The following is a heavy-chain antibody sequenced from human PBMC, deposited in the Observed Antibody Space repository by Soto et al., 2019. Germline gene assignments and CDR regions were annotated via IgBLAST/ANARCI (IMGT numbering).Heavy chain of an antibody. J-gene: IGHJ3*02. CDR2: IWYDGSNK. D-gene: IGHD2-15*01. CDR1: GFTFSSYG. Sequence: QVQLVESGGGVVQPGRSLRLSCAASGFTFSSYGMHWVRQAPGKGLEWVAVIWYDGSNKYYADSVKGRFTISRDNFKNTLYLQMNSLRAEDTAVYYCAMEGYCSGGSCNSVAAFDIWGQGTMVTVSS. CDR3: AMEGYCSGGSCNSVAAFDI. V-gene: IGHV3-33*01.